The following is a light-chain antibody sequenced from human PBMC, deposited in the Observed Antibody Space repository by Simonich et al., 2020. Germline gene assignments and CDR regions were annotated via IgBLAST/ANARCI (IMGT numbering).Light chain of an antibody. V-gene: IGKV1-12*01. CDR3: MQGTHWPPFT. J-gene: IGKJ3*01. CDR1: QGISSW. CDR2: AAS. Sequence: DIQMTQSPSSVSASVGDRVTITCRASQGISSWLAWYQQKPGKAPKLLIYAASSLQSGVPSRFSGSGSGTDFTLKISRVEAEDVGVYYCMQGTHWPPFTFGPGTKVDIK.